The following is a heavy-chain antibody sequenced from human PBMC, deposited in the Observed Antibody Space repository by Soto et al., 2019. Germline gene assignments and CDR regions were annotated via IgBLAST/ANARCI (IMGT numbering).Heavy chain of an antibody. Sequence: QVQLVQSGAEVKKPGSSVKVSCKASGGTFSSYAISWVRQAPGQGLEWMGGIIPIFGTANYAQKFQGRVTITADKSTSTAYMELSSLRSEDTAVYYCATERSIVLMVYAISPYGMDVWGQGTTVTVSS. D-gene: IGHD2-8*01. CDR3: ATERSIVLMVYAISPYGMDV. CDR1: GGTFSSYA. J-gene: IGHJ6*02. CDR2: IIPIFGTA. V-gene: IGHV1-69*06.